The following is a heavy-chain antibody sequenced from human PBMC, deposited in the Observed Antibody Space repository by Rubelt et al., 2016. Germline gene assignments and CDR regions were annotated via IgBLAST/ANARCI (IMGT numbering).Heavy chain of an antibody. CDR2: IWYDGSNK. Sequence: GGVVQPGRSLRLSCAASGFTFSSYGMHWVCQAPGMGLEWVVVIWYDGSNKYYADSVKGRLTISRDNSKNTPYLQMNSLRAEDTAMDYCARGGMGGSTGYFDYWGQGTLVTVSS. CDR3: ARGGMGGSTGYFDY. V-gene: IGHV3-33*01. D-gene: IGHD1-26*01. J-gene: IGHJ4*02. CDR1: GFTFSSYG.